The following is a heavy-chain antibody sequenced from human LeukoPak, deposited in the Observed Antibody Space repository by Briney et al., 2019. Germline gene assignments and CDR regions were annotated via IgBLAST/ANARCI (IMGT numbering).Heavy chain of an antibody. CDR3: ARDDGSSWYIS. CDR1: GFTFDDYA. V-gene: IGHV3-9*01. D-gene: IGHD6-13*01. Sequence: GRSLRLSCAASGFTFDDYAMHWVRQAPGKGLEWVSGISWNSGSIGYADSVKGRFTISRDNAKNSLYLQMNSLRAEDTALYYCARDDGSSWYISWGQGTLVTVSS. CDR2: ISWNSGSI. J-gene: IGHJ5*02.